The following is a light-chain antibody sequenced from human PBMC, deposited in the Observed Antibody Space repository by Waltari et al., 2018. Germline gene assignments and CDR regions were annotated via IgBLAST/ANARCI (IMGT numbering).Light chain of an antibody. J-gene: IGLJ2*01. Sequence: QSALTQPASVSGSPGQSVTIFCAGTSNYVGGSNSVSWYQEHPGQAPRVIIYDVSDRPSGVSDRFSGSKSGNTASLTISGLQAEDEADYYCSSQSSNDVVLFGGGTKLTVL. CDR2: DVS. V-gene: IGLV2-14*01. CDR1: SNYVGGSNS. CDR3: SSQSSNDVVL.